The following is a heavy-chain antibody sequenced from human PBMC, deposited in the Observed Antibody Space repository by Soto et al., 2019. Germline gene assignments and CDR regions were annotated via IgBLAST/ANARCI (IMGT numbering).Heavy chain of an antibody. CDR2: ISAYNGNT. V-gene: IGHV1-18*01. CDR1: GYHFASYA. J-gene: IGHJ4*02. CDR3: ARDGPPPDC. Sequence: QVQLVQSGAEVKRPGASETVSCKASGYHFASYAISWMRQAPGQGLEWMGWISAYNGNTNYAQKLQGRVTMTTDTSTSTAYMELRTLRSDDTAVYYCARDGPPPDCWGQGTLVTVSS.